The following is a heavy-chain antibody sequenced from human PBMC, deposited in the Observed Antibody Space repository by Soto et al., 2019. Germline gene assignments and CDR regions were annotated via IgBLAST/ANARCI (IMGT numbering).Heavy chain of an antibody. CDR2: IWYDGSNK. CDR1: GFTFSSYG. Sequence: GGSLRLSCAASGFTFSSYGMHWVRQAPGKGLEWVAVIWYDGSNKYYADSVKGRFTISRDNSKNTLYLQMNSLRAEDTAVYYCARDMGDGDYDVGMDVWGQGTTVTVSS. V-gene: IGHV3-33*01. D-gene: IGHD4-17*01. J-gene: IGHJ6*02. CDR3: ARDMGDGDYDVGMDV.